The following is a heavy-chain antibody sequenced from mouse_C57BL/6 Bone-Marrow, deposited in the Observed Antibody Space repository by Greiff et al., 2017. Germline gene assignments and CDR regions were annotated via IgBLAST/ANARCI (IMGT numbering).Heavy chain of an antibody. CDR1: GYTFTSYD. CDR2: IYPRDGST. Sequence: VQLQQSGPELVKPGASVKLSCKASGYTFTSYDINWVKQRPGQGLEWIGWIYPRDGSTKYNAKFKGKATLTVDKSSGTGYMELHSLTSEDSAVYFCARDYGSSYWYFDVWGTGTTVTVSS. V-gene: IGHV1-85*01. CDR3: ARDYGSSYWYFDV. D-gene: IGHD1-1*01. J-gene: IGHJ1*03.